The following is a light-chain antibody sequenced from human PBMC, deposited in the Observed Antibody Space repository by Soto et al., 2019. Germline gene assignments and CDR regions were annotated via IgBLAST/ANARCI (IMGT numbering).Light chain of an antibody. CDR3: QQSYSTPYT. Sequence: DIQMTQSPSSLSASVGARVTITCRASQSISSYLNWYQQKPGKAPKLRIYAASSLQSGVPSRFSGSGSGTDFTLTISSLQPEHFATYYCQQSYSTPYTFGQGTKLEIK. J-gene: IGKJ2*01. CDR1: QSISSY. V-gene: IGKV1-39*01. CDR2: AAS.